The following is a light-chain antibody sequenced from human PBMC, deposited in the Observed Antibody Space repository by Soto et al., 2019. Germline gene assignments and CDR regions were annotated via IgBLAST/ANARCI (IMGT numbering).Light chain of an antibody. J-gene: IGLJ1*01. V-gene: IGLV2-14*01. CDR2: EVS. Sequence: QSVLAQPASVSGSPGQSITISCSGTSGDVGGYNYVSWYQQYPGKAPKLILYEVSKRPSGVSNRFSGSKSGKTASLTISGFQAEDEADYYCSSYRATSTPYDFGTGTKVTVL. CDR1: SGDVGGYNY. CDR3: SSYRATSTPYD.